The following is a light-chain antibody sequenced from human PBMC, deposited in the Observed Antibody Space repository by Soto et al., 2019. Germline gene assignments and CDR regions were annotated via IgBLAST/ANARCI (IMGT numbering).Light chain of an antibody. CDR2: GAS. CDR1: QSVSSN. Sequence: ETLMTQCPATLSVSPGERATLSCWASQSVSSNLAWYQQKPGQAPRLLIYGASTRATGIPARFSGSGSGTEFTLTISSLKSEDFAVYYCQQDNNWPTITFGQGARLEIK. CDR3: QQDNNWPTIT. J-gene: IGKJ5*01. V-gene: IGKV3-15*01.